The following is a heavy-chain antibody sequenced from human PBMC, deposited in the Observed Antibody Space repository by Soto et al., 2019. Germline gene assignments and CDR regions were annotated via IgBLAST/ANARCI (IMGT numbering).Heavy chain of an antibody. CDR2: INPSDGTT. CDR1: GYSFTSYF. J-gene: IGHJ3*02. Sequence: ASVKVSCKASGYSFTSYFMNWVRQAPGQGLEWMVIINPSDGTTTYAQRFQGRVTMTRDTSTNTVYMELTSLRSEDTAVYYCARIHYGVGRAFDIWGQGTMVNVSS. D-gene: IGHD3-10*01. V-gene: IGHV1-46*01. CDR3: ARIHYGVGRAFDI.